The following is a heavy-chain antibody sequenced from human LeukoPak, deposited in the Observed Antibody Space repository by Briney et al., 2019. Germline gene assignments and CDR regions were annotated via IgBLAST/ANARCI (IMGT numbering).Heavy chain of an antibody. CDR2: ISGSGSST. V-gene: IGHV3-23*01. J-gene: IGHJ4*02. Sequence: PGGSRRLSCAASGFTFSSHAISWVRQAPGKGLEWVSAISGSGSSTYYRDSVKGRFTISRDNSKNTLYLQMNSLRAEDTAVYHCARDHGDYTFGLWGQGTLVTVSS. D-gene: IGHD4-17*01. CDR3: ARDHGDYTFGL. CDR1: GFTFSSHA.